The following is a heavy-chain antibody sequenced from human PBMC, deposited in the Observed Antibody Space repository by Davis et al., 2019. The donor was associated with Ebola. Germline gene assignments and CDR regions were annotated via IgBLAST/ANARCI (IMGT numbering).Heavy chain of an antibody. V-gene: IGHV3-7*01. CDR1: GFTFSHYW. CDR3: ARHNFPQYSSGWYSH. Sequence: GESLKISCAASGFTFSHYWMTWVRQAPGKGLEWVANIKQDGSEKYYVDSVKGRFTISRDNAKNSLYLQMNSLRAEDTAVYYCARHNFPQYSSGWYSHWGQGTLVTVSS. D-gene: IGHD6-19*01. J-gene: IGHJ4*02. CDR2: IKQDGSEK.